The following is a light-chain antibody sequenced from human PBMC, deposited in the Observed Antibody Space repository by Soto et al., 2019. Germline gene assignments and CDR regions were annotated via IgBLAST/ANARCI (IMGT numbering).Light chain of an antibody. J-gene: IGLJ2*01. CDR3: AAWDDSLSGVV. CDR2: RNN. Sequence: QSVLTQPPSASATPGQTVTISCSGSISNIGSNYVYWYQHLPGTAPKLLISRNNQRPSGVPDRFFGSKSGTSASLAISGLRSEDAVDYYCAAWDDSLSGVVFGGGTKLTVL. V-gene: IGLV1-47*01. CDR1: ISNIGSNY.